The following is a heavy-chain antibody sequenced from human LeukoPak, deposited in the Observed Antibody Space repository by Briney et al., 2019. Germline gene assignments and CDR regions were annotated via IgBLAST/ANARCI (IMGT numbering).Heavy chain of an antibody. D-gene: IGHD6-13*01. CDR2: IYHSGST. J-gene: IGHJ3*02. CDR1: GGSISSNNW. Sequence: PSGTLSLTCGVSGGSISSNNWWSWVRQPPGMGLEWIGEIYHSGSTNYNPSLKSRVTISVDKSKNQFSLKLTSVTAADTAVYYCARGTSSGWYEGAFDIWGQGTMVTVSS. V-gene: IGHV4-4*02. CDR3: ARGTSSGWYEGAFDI.